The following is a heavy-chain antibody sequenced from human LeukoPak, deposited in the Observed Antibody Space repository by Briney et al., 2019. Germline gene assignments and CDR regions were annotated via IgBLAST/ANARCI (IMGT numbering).Heavy chain of an antibody. J-gene: IGHJ4*02. CDR1: GFTFSDYY. D-gene: IGHD1-14*01. V-gene: IGHV3-11*04. CDR2: ISSSGGTI. Sequence: GGSLRLSCAASGFTFSDYYMSRIRQAPGKGLEWVSYISSSGGTIYSADSVKGRFTISRDNAKNSLYLQMNSLRAEDTAVYYCARGTLNIPGEHGGFDYWGQGTLVTVSS. CDR3: ARGTLNIPGEHGGFDY.